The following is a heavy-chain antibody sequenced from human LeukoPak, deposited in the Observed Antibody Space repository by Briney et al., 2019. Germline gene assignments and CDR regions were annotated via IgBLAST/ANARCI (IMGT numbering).Heavy chain of an antibody. J-gene: IGHJ6*03. CDR1: ADSITMYY. D-gene: IGHD1-1*01. CDR2: VDHTGST. V-gene: IGHV4-59*01. CDR3: ARGRVSSSTWYSTYYYYFYMDV. Sequence: SGTLSLTCSVSADSITMYYWTWIRQPPGKGLEWIGYVDHTGSTNFNPSLNGRVSISRDTTKNLFSLRLRSVTAADTAVYFCARGRVSSSTWYSTYYYYFYMDVWGKGTTVTVSS.